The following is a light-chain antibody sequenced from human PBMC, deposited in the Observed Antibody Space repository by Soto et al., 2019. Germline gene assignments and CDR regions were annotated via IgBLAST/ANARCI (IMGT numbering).Light chain of an antibody. CDR3: QHYNDYSWT. Sequence: DIHMTQSPSTLSASVGDRVTITCRASQSISIWLAWYQQKPGRAPNLLIYGTSSLESGVPSRFSGSGSGTEFTLTISSLQPDDFATYYCQHYNDYSWTWGQGPSVEIK. CDR2: GTS. CDR1: QSISIW. V-gene: IGKV1-5*03. J-gene: IGKJ1*01.